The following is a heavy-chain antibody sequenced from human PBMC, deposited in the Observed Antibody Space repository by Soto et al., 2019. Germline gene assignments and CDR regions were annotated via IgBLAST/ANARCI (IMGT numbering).Heavy chain of an antibody. D-gene: IGHD3-10*01. CDR2: INPSGGST. CDR1: GYTFTSYY. V-gene: IGHV1-46*01. J-gene: IGHJ5*02. CDR3: ARGPPYYYGSGSNYFDP. Sequence: ASVKVSCKASGYTFTSYYMHWVRQAPGQGLEWMGIINPSGGSTSYAQKFQGRVTMTRDTSTSTVYMELSSLRSEDTAVYYCARGPPYYYGSGSNYFDPWGQGTLVTVSS.